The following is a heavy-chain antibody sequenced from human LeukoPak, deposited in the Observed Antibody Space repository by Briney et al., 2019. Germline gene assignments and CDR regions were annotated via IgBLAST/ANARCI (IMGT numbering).Heavy chain of an antibody. V-gene: IGHV3-7*01. Sequence: GGSLRLSCAASGFTFSSLWMSWVRQAPGKGLEWVANINEGGSADYYADSVRGRGTISRDNAKNSLHLQMNNLRAEDTAVYYCERDWEHSRYYWGQGTLVTASS. CDR1: GFTFSSLW. J-gene: IGHJ4*02. CDR3: ERDWEHSRYY. D-gene: IGHD3-22*01. CDR2: INEGGSAD.